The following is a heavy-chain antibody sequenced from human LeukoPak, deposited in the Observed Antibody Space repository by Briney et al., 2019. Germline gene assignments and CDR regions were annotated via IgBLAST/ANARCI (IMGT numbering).Heavy chain of an antibody. Sequence: PSETLSLTCTVSGGSISSSSYYWGWIRQPPGKGLEWIGSIYYSGSTYYNPSLKSRVTMSVDTSKNQFSLKLSSVTAADTAVYYCARRVGYYYDSSGYYRYWGQGTLVTVSS. CDR3: ARRVGYYYDSSGYYRY. CDR1: GGSISSSSYY. V-gene: IGHV4-39*07. CDR2: IYYSGST. D-gene: IGHD3-22*01. J-gene: IGHJ4*02.